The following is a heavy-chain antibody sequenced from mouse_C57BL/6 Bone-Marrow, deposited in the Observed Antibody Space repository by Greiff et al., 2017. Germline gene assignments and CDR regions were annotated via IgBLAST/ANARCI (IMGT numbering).Heavy chain of an antibody. Sequence: QVQLQQPGAELVKPGASVKLSCKASGYTFPSYWMQWVKQRPGQGLEWIGEIDPSDSYTNYNQKFKGKATLTVDTSSSTAYMQLSSLTSEDSAVYYCGGGWLPWYFDVWGTGTTVTVSS. CDR2: IDPSDSYT. D-gene: IGHD2-3*01. J-gene: IGHJ1*03. CDR3: GGGWLPWYFDV. CDR1: GYTFPSYW. V-gene: IGHV1-50*01.